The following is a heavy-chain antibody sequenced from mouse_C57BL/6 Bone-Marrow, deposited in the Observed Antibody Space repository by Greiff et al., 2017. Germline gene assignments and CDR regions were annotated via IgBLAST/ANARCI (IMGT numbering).Heavy chain of an antibody. CDR2: IYPGGGYT. D-gene: IGHD1-1*01. J-gene: IGHJ4*01. V-gene: IGHV1-63*01. Sequence: VQLQQSGAELVRPGTSVKMSCKASGYTFTNYWIGWAKQRPGHGLEWIGDIYPGGGYTNYNEKFKGKATLTAAKSSSTAYLQFSSLTSEDSAIYYCARLRGSYVSSRHYYAMDYCGQGTSVTVSS. CDR1: GYTFTNYW. CDR3: ARLRGSYVSSRHYYAMDY.